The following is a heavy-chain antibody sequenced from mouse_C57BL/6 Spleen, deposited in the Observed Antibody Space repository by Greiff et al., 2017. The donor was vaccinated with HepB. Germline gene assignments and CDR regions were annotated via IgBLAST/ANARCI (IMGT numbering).Heavy chain of an antibody. J-gene: IGHJ3*01. CDR3: ARGYYGSSSFAY. D-gene: IGHD1-1*01. V-gene: IGHV1-61*01. CDR2: IYPSDSET. Sequence: QVQLQQSGPELVKPGASVKLSCKASGYTFTSYWMDWVKQRPGQGLEWIGNIYPSDSETHYNQKFKDKATLTVDKSSSTAYMQLSSLTSEDSAVYYCARGYYGSSSFAYWGQGTLVTVSA. CDR1: GYTFTSYW.